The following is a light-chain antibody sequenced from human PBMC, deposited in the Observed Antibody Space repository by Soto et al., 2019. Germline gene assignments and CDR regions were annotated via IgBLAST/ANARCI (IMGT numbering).Light chain of an antibody. CDR2: GAS. Sequence: DIQMTQSPSSLSASVGDRVTITCRASQSISTYLNWYQQKLGKAPKLLISGASSLQGGVPSRFSGSGSGTDFTLTISSLQPEDFGTYYCQQGSFTLTFGGGTKLEIK. CDR1: QSISTY. CDR3: QQGSFTLT. J-gene: IGKJ4*01. V-gene: IGKV1-39*01.